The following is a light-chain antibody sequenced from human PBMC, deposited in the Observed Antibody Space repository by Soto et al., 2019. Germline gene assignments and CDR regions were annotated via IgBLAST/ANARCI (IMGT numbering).Light chain of an antibody. V-gene: IGLV1-44*01. CDR2: SNN. Sequence: QSVVTQPPSASGTPGQRVTISCSGSSSNIGSNTVNWYQQLPGTAPKLLIYSNNQRPSGVPDRISGSKSGTSASLAISGLQYEYEADYYCAAWDDSLNGGVFGGGTQHPVL. J-gene: IGLJ3*02. CDR1: SSNIGSNT. CDR3: AAWDDSLNGGV.